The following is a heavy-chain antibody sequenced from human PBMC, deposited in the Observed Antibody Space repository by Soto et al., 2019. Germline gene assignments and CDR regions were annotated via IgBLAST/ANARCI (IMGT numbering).Heavy chain of an antibody. CDR3: AKDLQQQVAPGDDYGMDV. D-gene: IGHD6-13*01. J-gene: IGHJ6*02. CDR1: GFTLSSYG. CDR2: ISYDGSNK. Sequence: QVQLVESGGGVVQSGRSLRLSCAASGFTLSSYGMHWVRQAPGKGLEWVAVISYDGSNKYYADSVKGRFTISRDNSKNTLYLQMNSLRGEDTAVYYCAKDLQQQVAPGDDYGMDVWGQGTTVTVSS. V-gene: IGHV3-30*18.